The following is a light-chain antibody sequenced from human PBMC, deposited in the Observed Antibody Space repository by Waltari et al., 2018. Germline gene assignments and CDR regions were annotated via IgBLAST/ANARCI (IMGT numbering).Light chain of an antibody. V-gene: IGLV2-11*01. CDR3: CSYGGSYTWV. CDR1: SSDVGGYNY. CDR2: DVS. Sequence: QSALTQPRPVSGSPGQAVPISCTGTSSDVGGYNYVSWYQQHPGKVPKLMIYDVSQRPSGIPDRFSGSKSGNTASLTISGLQAEDEADYYCCSYGGSYTWVFGGGTRLTVL. J-gene: IGLJ3*02.